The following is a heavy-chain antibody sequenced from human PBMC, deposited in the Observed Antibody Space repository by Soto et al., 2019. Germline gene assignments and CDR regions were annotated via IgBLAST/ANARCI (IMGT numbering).Heavy chain of an antibody. CDR2: IYWDDDK. CDR1: GFSLSTSGVG. D-gene: IGHD2-2*02. J-gene: IGHJ5*02. V-gene: IGHV2-5*02. Sequence: SGPTLVNPTQTLTLTCTFSGFSLSTSGVGVGWIRQTPGKALEWLALIYWDDDKRYSPSLKSRLTITKDTSKNQVVLTMTNMDPVDTATYYCAHRRCSSTSCYNGYNWFDPWGQGTLVTVSS. CDR3: AHRRCSSTSCYNGYNWFDP.